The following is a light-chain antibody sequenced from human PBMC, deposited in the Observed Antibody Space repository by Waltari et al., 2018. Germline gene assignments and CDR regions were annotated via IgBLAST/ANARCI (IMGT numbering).Light chain of an antibody. J-gene: IGKJ1*01. CDR1: QSVLYHANNRNK. Sequence: DIVMTQYPDSLAVSLGERATINCKSSQSVLYHANNRNKLVWYQQKPGQPPKLLIYWASTRESGVPDRFSGSGSGTNFTLTISSLQAEDVAVYFCQQFYSSPRTFGQGTKVEIK. CDR2: WAS. V-gene: IGKV4-1*01. CDR3: QQFYSSPRT.